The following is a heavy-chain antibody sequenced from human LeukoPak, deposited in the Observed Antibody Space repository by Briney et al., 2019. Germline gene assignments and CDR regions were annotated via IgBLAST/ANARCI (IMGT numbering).Heavy chain of an antibody. D-gene: IGHD6-13*01. CDR3: AKDSGWFRFDY. CDR2: IKQDGSDK. J-gene: IGHJ4*02. CDR1: GFTFSTSW. V-gene: IGHV3-7*03. Sequence: GSLRLSCAASGFTFSTSWMTWVRQAPGKGLEWVANIKQDGSDKYYMDSVKGRFTISRDNAKNSLYLQMNSLRAEDTAVYYCAKDSGWFRFDYWGQGTLVTVSS.